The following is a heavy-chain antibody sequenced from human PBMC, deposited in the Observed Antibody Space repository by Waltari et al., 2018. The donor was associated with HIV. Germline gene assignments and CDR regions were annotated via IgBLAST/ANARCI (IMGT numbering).Heavy chain of an antibody. Sequence: EVQLVESGGGLVQPGGSLKLSCAASGFTFSGSAMHWVRQASGKGLEWVGRIRSKANSYATAYAASVKGRFTISRDDSKNTAYLQMNSLKTEDTAVYYCTRLEYPLYGMDVWGQGTTVTVSS. J-gene: IGHJ6*02. CDR3: TRLEYPLYGMDV. CDR2: IRSKANSYAT. D-gene: IGHD3-3*01. CDR1: GFTFSGSA. V-gene: IGHV3-73*02.